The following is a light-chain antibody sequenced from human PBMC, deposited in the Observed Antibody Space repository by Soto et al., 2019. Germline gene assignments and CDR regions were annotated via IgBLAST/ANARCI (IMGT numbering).Light chain of an antibody. V-gene: IGKV3-20*01. Sequence: EVVLTQSPGTLSLSPGERATLSCRASQSVRNNYLVWYQQKPGQAPRVLIYDASSRATGIPDRFSGSGTQTEFTLTISTLEPEDFAVYYCQQDGSAPRTFGGGTKVEIK. CDR2: DAS. CDR1: QSVRNNY. CDR3: QQDGSAPRT. J-gene: IGKJ4*01.